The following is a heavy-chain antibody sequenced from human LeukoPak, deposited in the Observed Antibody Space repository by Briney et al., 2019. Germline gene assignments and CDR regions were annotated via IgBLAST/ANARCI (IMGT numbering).Heavy chain of an antibody. CDR2: INGDGSYT. Sequence: PGGSLRLSCAASGFAFSSYWMHWVRQVPGKGLVWLSRINGDGSYTKYADSVKGRFTISRDNAQNTLFLQMNSLSAEDTAVYVCARDKSEYDSSGRGDYWGQGTLVTVSS. V-gene: IGHV3-74*03. D-gene: IGHD3-22*01. CDR3: ARDKSEYDSSGRGDY. J-gene: IGHJ4*02. CDR1: GFAFSSYW.